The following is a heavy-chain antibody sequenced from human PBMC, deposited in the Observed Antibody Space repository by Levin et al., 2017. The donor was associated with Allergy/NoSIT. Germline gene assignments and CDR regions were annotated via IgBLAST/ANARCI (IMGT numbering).Heavy chain of an antibody. CDR2: INQDGSDK. D-gene: IGHD3-10*01. V-gene: IGHV3-7*03. Sequence: GGSLRLSCAVSGLTFSSYWMSWVRQPPGKGLEWVANINQDGSDKYHVDSVRGRFTIARDNAQHSLYLHMNSLRVEDTPVYYCAGPNARHGGDSWGQGTLVIVSS. CDR3: AGPNARHGGDS. J-gene: IGHJ4*02. CDR1: GLTFSSYW.